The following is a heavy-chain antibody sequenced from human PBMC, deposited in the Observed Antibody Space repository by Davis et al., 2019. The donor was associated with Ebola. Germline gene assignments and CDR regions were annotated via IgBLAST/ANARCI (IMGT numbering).Heavy chain of an antibody. V-gene: IGHV3-23*01. CDR3: ANGGARSGWFGWFDP. Sequence: GGSLRPSFEASGITFRAYAMSWVRQAPGKGLEWVSVISTSGGTTYYADSAKGRFTISRDNPKNTLYLQMNSLRAEDTAVYYCANGGARSGWFGWFDPWVQGTLVTVSS. D-gene: IGHD6-19*01. CDR2: ISTSGGTT. J-gene: IGHJ5*02. CDR1: GITFRAYA.